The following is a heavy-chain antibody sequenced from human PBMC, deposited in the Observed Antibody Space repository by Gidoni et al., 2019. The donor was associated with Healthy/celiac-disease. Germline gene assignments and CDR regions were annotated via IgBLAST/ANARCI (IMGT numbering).Heavy chain of an antibody. D-gene: IGHD1-7*01. CDR1: GFTFRRYS. CDR3: ARGSQGNYWTYGMDV. CDR2: ISSSSSTI. Sequence: EVQLVESGGGLVQPGGSLRLSCAASGFTFRRYSMNWVRQAPGKGLEWVSYISSSSSTIYYADSVKGRFTISRDNAKNSLYLQMNSLRAEDTAVYYCARGSQGNYWTYGMDVWGQGTTVTVSS. V-gene: IGHV3-48*01. J-gene: IGHJ6*02.